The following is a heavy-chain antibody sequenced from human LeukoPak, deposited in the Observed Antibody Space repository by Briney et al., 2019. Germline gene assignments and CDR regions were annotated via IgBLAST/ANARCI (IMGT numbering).Heavy chain of an antibody. CDR2: IYYSGST. Sequence: SETLSLTCTVSGGSISGSSYYWGWIRQPPGKGLEWIGSIYYSGSTYYNPSLKSRVTISVDTSKNQFSLKLSSVTAADTAVYYCARHRDGSGSYWSAFDIWGQGTMVTVSS. J-gene: IGHJ3*02. V-gene: IGHV4-39*01. D-gene: IGHD3-10*01. CDR3: ARHRDGSGSYWSAFDI. CDR1: GGSISGSSYY.